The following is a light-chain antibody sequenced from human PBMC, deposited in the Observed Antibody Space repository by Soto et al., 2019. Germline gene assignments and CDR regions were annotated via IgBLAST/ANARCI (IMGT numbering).Light chain of an antibody. J-gene: IGKJ1*01. V-gene: IGKV4-1*01. Sequence: DIVMTQSPDSMAVSLGERATINCKSSQSVLYSPNNKNYLAWYQQKPGQPTKLLVYWASTRESGVPDRFSGSGAETDFTLTITSLQAEDVAVYYCQQYINAPQTFGQGTKVEIK. CDR1: QSVLYSPNNKNY. CDR2: WAS. CDR3: QQYINAPQT.